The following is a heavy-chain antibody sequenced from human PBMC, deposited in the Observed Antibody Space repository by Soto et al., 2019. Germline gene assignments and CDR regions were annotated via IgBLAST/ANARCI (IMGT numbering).Heavy chain of an antibody. CDR3: ARADSSGYYMGWYFDY. J-gene: IGHJ4*02. CDR1: GYSFKTHW. V-gene: IGHV5-10-1*01. D-gene: IGHD3-22*01. CDR2: IDPSDSYI. Sequence: PGESLKISCEGSGYSFKTHWITWVRQMPGKGLEWVGRIDPSDSYISYSPSFQGHVTISADKSISTAYLQWSSLEASDTAVYYCARADSSGYYMGWYFDYWGQGTLVTVSS.